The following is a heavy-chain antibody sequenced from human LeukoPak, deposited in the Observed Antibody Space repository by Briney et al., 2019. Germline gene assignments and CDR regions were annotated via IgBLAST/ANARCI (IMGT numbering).Heavy chain of an antibody. CDR3: AREGRWLRSYYMDV. D-gene: IGHD5-12*01. J-gene: IGHJ6*03. Sequence: PSETLSLTCTVSGGSISSDLYYWGWIRQPPGKGLEWIGSIYYSGSTYYNPSLKSRVTISVDASKNQFSLKLSSVTAADTAAYYCAREGRWLRSYYMDVWGKGTTVTVSS. CDR1: GGSISSDLYY. CDR2: IYYSGST. V-gene: IGHV4-39*07.